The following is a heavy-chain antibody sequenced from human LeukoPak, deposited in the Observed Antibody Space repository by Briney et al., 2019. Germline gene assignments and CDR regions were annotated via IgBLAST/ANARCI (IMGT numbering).Heavy chain of an antibody. D-gene: IGHD3-10*01. CDR2: ISTSSSYI. CDR3: ARDLSPVAEWFGELLYSNWFDP. V-gene: IGHV3-21*04. Sequence: GGSLRLSCAASGFTFSSYYMNWVRQAPGKGLEWVSCISTSSSYIYYADSLKGRFTISRDNAKNSLYLQMNSLRAEDTALYYCARDLSPVAEWFGELLYSNWFDPWGQGTLVTVSS. CDR1: GFTFSSYY. J-gene: IGHJ5*02.